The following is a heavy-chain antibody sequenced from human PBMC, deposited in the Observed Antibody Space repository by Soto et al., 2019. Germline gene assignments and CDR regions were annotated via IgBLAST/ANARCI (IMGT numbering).Heavy chain of an antibody. CDR2: INSDGSST. J-gene: IGHJ3*02. Sequence: GGSLRLSCAASGFTFSSYWMHWVRQAPGKGLVWVSRINSDGSSTSYADSVKGRFTISRDNAKNTLYLQMNSLRAEDTAVYYCARESGIWDILTGPNWDRHGPKQENDAFDIWGQGTMVTVSS. V-gene: IGHV3-74*01. CDR3: ARESGIWDILTGPNWDRHGPKQENDAFDI. D-gene: IGHD3-9*01. CDR1: GFTFSSYW.